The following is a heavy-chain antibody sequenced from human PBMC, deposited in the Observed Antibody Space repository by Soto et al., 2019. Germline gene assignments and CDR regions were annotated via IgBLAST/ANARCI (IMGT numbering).Heavy chain of an antibody. CDR1: GFTFSDYY. J-gene: IGHJ4*02. Sequence: QVQLVESGGGLVKPGGSLRLSCAASGFTFSDYYMSWIRQAPGKGLEWVSYISSSGSTIYYADSVKGRFTISRDNAKNSLYLQMNSLRAEDTAVYYCARDRCSSTSCYIWERGEPDRWGSYKNWGQGTLVTVSS. D-gene: IGHD2-2*02. CDR3: ARDRCSSTSCYIWERGEPDRWGSYKN. V-gene: IGHV3-11*01. CDR2: ISSSGSTI.